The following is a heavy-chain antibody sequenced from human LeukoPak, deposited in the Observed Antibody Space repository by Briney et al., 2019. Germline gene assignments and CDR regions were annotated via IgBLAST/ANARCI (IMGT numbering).Heavy chain of an antibody. CDR1: GGSISSSNW. V-gene: IGHV4-4*02. CDR2: IYHGENT. Sequence: SSETLSLTCAVSGGSISSSNWWTWVRQPPGKGLEWIGEIYHGENTNYNPSLKSRVTISVDKSKNHFSLKLSSVTAADTAVYYCARVTSWHFDYWGQGTLVTVSS. J-gene: IGHJ4*02. CDR3: ARVTSWHFDY.